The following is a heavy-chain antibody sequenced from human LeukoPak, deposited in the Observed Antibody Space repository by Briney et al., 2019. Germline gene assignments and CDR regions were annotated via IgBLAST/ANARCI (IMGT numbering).Heavy chain of an antibody. D-gene: IGHD3-22*01. CDR3: VRGIDTTGYFNY. Sequence: ASVNVSCKASGYTFSTYPMNWVRQAPGQGLEWMGWINTNTGSPTYAQGLTGRFVFSLDTSVSTAFLQINSLKAEDTALYFCVRGIDTTGYFNYWGQGTLVTVSS. CDR2: INTNTGSP. V-gene: IGHV7-4-1*02. J-gene: IGHJ4*02. CDR1: GYTFSTYP.